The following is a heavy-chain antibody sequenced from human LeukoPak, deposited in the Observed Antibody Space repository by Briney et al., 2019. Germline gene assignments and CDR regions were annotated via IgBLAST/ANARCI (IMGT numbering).Heavy chain of an antibody. CDR1: GGSFSGYY. Sequence: PSETLFLTCAVYGGSFSGYYWSWIRQPPGKGLEWIGEINHSGSTNYNPSLKSRVTISVDTSKNQFSLKLSSVTTADTAVYYCARSWYGVVVTAIGYYYGMDVWGQGTTVTVSS. J-gene: IGHJ6*02. D-gene: IGHD2-21*02. CDR2: INHSGST. V-gene: IGHV4-34*01. CDR3: ARSWYGVVVTAIGYYYGMDV.